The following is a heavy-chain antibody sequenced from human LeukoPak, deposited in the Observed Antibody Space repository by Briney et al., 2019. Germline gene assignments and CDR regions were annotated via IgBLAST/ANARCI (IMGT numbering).Heavy chain of an antibody. J-gene: IGHJ3*02. CDR2: ISYDGSNK. CDR1: GFTFSSYA. V-gene: IGHV3-30-3*01. CDR3: AREGSYYDSSGLSAFDI. D-gene: IGHD3-22*01. Sequence: PGGSLRLSCAAPGFTFSSYAMPWVRQAPGKGLEWVAVISYDGSNKYYADSVKGRFTISRDNSKNTLYLQMNSLRAEDTAVYYCAREGSYYDSSGLSAFDIWGQGTMVTVSS.